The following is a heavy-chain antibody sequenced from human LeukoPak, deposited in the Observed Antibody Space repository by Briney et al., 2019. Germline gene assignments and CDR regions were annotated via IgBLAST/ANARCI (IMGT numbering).Heavy chain of an antibody. D-gene: IGHD4-17*01. Sequence: SETLSLTCAVYGGSFSGHSWSWIRQPPGKGLEWIGSIYYSGSTYYNPSLKSRVTISVDTSKNQFSLKLSSVTAADTAVYYCAREHYYGDSYNWFDPWGQGTLVTVSS. V-gene: IGHV4-34*01. CDR3: AREHYYGDSYNWFDP. CDR2: IYYSGST. CDR1: GGSFSGHS. J-gene: IGHJ5*02.